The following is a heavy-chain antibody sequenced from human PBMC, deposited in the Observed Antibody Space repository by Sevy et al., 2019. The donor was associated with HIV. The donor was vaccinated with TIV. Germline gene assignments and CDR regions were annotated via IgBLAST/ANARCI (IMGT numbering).Heavy chain of an antibody. CDR1: GFTFSNAW. V-gene: IGHV3-15*01. CDR3: TTVTPSPGGSDYGGYFDY. J-gene: IGHJ4*02. D-gene: IGHD1-26*01. Sequence: GGSLRLSCAASGFTFSNAWMSWVRQAPGKGLEWVGRIKSKTDGGTTEYAAPVKGRFTISRDDSKNTLYLQMNSLKTEDTAVYYCTTVTPSPGGSDYGGYFDYWGQGTLVTVSS. CDR2: IKSKTDGGTT.